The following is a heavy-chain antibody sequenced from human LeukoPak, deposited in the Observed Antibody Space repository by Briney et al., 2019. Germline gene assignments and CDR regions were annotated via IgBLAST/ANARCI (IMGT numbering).Heavy chain of an antibody. Sequence: GGSLRLSCAASGFTFSSYALSWVRQAPGKGLEWVSHISGSGGSTYYADSVKGRFTISTDNSKNTLYLQMNSLRAEDTAVYYCAKGGKWDVTPFDYWGQGTLVTVSS. CDR2: ISGSGGST. D-gene: IGHD1-26*01. V-gene: IGHV3-23*01. J-gene: IGHJ4*02. CDR3: AKGGKWDVTPFDY. CDR1: GFTFSSYA.